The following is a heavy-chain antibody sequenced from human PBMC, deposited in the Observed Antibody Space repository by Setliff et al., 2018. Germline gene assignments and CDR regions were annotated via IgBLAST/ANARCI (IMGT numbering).Heavy chain of an antibody. D-gene: IGHD3-3*01. CDR2: INPSGGST. Sequence: ASVKVSCKASGYTFTSYYMHWVRQAPGQGLEWMGIINPSGGSTSYAQKFQGRVTMTRDTSTSTVSLKLNSVTAADTAVYYCAREVKRLTMLGVPILHFDSWGQGSLVTVSS. V-gene: IGHV1-46*01. CDR1: GYTFTSYY. J-gene: IGHJ4*02. CDR3: AREVKRLTMLGVPILHFDS.